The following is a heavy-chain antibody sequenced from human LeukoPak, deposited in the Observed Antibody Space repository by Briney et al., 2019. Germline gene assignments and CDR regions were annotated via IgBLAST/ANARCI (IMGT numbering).Heavy chain of an antibody. CDR1: GGSFSGYY. V-gene: IGHV4-34*01. CDR3: ARGVEPISARGAFDI. D-gene: IGHD1-26*01. Sequence: SETLSLTCAVYGGSFSGYYWSWIRQPPGKGLEWIGEINHSGSTNYNPSLKSRVTISVDTSKNQFSLKLSSVTAADTAVYYCARGVEPISARGAFDIWGQGTMVTVSS. J-gene: IGHJ3*02. CDR2: INHSGST.